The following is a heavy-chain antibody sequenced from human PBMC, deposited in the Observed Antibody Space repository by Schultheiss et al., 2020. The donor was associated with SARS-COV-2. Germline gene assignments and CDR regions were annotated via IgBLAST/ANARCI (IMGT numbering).Heavy chain of an antibody. CDR2: IIPIFGTA. Sequence: SVKVSCKASGYTFTGYYMHWVRQAPGQGLEWMGWIIPIFGTANYAQKFQGRVTITADESTSTAYMELSSLRSEDTAVYYCARGSSSWYVEDWGQGTLVTVSS. CDR1: GYTFTGYY. CDR3: ARGSSSWYVED. V-gene: IGHV1-69*13. J-gene: IGHJ4*02. D-gene: IGHD6-13*01.